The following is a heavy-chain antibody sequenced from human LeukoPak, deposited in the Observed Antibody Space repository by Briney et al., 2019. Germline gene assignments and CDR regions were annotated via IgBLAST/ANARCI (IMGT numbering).Heavy chain of an antibody. CDR2: IRYDGSNK. D-gene: IGHD1-26*01. Sequence: PWGSLRLSCAASGFTFSSYGMHWVRQAPGKGLEWVAFIRYDGSNKYYADSVKGRFTISRDNSKNTLYLQMNSLRAEDTAVYYCAKDSAKIVGATNWWFDPWGQGTLVTVSS. CDR1: GFTFSSYG. CDR3: AKDSAKIVGATNWWFDP. V-gene: IGHV3-30*02. J-gene: IGHJ5*02.